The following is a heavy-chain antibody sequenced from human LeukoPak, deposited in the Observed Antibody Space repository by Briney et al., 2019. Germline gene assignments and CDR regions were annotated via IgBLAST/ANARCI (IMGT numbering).Heavy chain of an antibody. CDR2: ISGSGTTT. CDR1: GLTFSDYY. Sequence: KPGGSLRLSCAASGLTFSDYYMTGIRQAPGKGLEWVSSISGSGTTTYSADSVRGRFTVSRDNAKNSVFLYMNSLRAEDTAVYYCAIQITMIVVVPYFDYWGQGTLVTVSS. V-gene: IGHV3-11*04. CDR3: AIQITMIVVVPYFDY. D-gene: IGHD3-22*01. J-gene: IGHJ4*02.